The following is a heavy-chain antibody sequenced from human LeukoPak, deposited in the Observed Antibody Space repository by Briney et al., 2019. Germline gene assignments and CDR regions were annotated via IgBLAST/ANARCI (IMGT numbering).Heavy chain of an antibody. V-gene: IGHV1-24*01. J-gene: IGHJ5*02. CDR3: ARGAYGDYLGYFDL. D-gene: IGHD4-17*01. CDR1: GYTLTELS. CDR2: FDPEDGET. Sequence: ASVKVSCKVSGYTLTELSMHWVRQAPGKGLEWMGGFDPEDGETIYAQKFQGRVTMTEDTSTDTAYMELNSLRSDDTAVYYCARGAYGDYLGYFDLWGQGTLVTVSS.